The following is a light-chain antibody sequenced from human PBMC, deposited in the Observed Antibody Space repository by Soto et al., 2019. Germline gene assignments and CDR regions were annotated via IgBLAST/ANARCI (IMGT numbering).Light chain of an antibody. Sequence: DIQMTQSPSTRSASVGDRVTITCRASQSISTWLAWYQQKPGKAPKLLIYDASSLEVGVPSRFSGGGSRTEFTLTISSLQPDDYGTYYCQQYYDYRTFGQGTKVEI. J-gene: IGKJ1*01. CDR3: QQYYDYRT. CDR1: QSISTW. CDR2: DAS. V-gene: IGKV1-5*01.